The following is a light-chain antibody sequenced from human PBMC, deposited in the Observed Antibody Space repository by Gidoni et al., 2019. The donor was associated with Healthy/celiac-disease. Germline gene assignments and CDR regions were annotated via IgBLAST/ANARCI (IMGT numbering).Light chain of an antibody. J-gene: IGKJ2*04. Sequence: VLTQSPATLSVSPGARANLSCRASQSVSSKLAWYQQKPGQAPRLLIYGASTRATGIPARFSGSGSGTEFTLTISSLQSEDFAVYYCQQYNNLPPSSFGQGTKLEIK. CDR2: GAS. CDR1: QSVSSK. V-gene: IGKV3-15*01. CDR3: QQYNNLPPSS.